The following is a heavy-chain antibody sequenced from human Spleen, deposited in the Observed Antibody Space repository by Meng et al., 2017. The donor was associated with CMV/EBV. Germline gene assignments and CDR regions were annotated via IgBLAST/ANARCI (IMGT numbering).Heavy chain of an antibody. D-gene: IGHD3-3*01. Sequence: GESLKISCAASGFTFNGYTMNWVRQAPGKGLEWVASINTSSTYIFYTDSVKGRFTISRDNANSALYLQMDSLRAEDTAVYYCARAFYDFWSGLGYWGQGVLVTVSS. CDR1: GFTFNGYT. V-gene: IGHV3-21*01. J-gene: IGHJ4*02. CDR2: INTSSTYI. CDR3: ARAFYDFWSGLGY.